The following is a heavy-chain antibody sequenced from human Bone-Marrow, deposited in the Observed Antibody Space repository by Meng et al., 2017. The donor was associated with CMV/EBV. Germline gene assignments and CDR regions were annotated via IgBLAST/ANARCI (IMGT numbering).Heavy chain of an antibody. D-gene: IGHD3-16*01. V-gene: IGHV3-74*01. Sequence: GGSLRLSCAASGFTFTKHWMHWVRQAPGKGLEWVSRINGDATRTSYVDSVEGRFTITRDNAKDTVHLQMNSLGVEDTAVYYCARDGGSTFFDYWGPGARVTGSS. CDR1: GFTFTKHW. J-gene: IGHJ4*02. CDR2: INGDATRT. CDR3: ARDGGSTFFDY.